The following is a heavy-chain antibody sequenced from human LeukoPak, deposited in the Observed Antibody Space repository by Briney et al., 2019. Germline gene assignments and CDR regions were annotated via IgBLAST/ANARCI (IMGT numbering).Heavy chain of an antibody. D-gene: IGHD2-15*01. J-gene: IGHJ4*02. Sequence: SVKVSCKASGGTFSSYAISWVRQAPGQGLEWMGRIIPILGIANYAQKFQGRVTITADKSTSTAYMELSSLRSEDTAVYYCASSLGYCSGGSCYPFGYWGQGTLVTVSS. V-gene: IGHV1-69*04. CDR2: IIPILGIA. CDR1: GGTFSSYA. CDR3: ASSLGYCSGGSCYPFGY.